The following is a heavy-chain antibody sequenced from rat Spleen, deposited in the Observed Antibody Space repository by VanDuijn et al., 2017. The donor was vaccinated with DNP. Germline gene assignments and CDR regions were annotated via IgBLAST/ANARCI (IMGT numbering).Heavy chain of an antibody. CDR2: ISYSGST. D-gene: IGHD1-11*01. J-gene: IGHJ4*01. CDR3: ARLGRRPYYVMDA. V-gene: IGHV3-1*01. CDR1: GYSITSNY. Sequence: EVQLQESGPGLVKPSQSLSLTCSVTGYSITSNYWGWIRKFPGNKMEWIGHISYSGSTSYNPSLKSRISITRDTSKNQFFLQLNSVTTEDTATYYCARLGRRPYYVMDAWGQGASVTVSS.